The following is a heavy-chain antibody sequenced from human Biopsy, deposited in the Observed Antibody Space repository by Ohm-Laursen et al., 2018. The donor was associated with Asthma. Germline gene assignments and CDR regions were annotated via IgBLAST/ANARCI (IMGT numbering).Heavy chain of an antibody. CDR3: ARDAWELQKPYAYYFDY. CDR1: GFTFSSYG. Sequence: SLRLSCSASGFTFSSYGMHWVRQAPGKGLEWVAVIWYDGSNKYYADSVKGRFTISRDNSKNTLYLQMNSLRAEDTAVYYCARDAWELQKPYAYYFDYWGQGTLVTVSS. D-gene: IGHD1-26*01. J-gene: IGHJ4*02. V-gene: IGHV3-30*19. CDR2: IWYDGSNK.